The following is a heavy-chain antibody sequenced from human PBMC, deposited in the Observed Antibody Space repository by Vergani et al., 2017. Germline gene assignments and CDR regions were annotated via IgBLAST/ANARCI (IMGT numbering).Heavy chain of an antibody. CDR2: IYYSENK. V-gene: IGHV4-39*01. D-gene: IGHD4-23*01. CDR3: ARGRWWFDP. J-gene: IGHJ5*02. CDR1: GGSITYGAFY. Sequence: QLQLQGSGPGLVKPSETLSLTCPVSGGSITYGAFYWGWIRQSPGKGLEWIGSIYYSENKFYNPSLESRVTLSIDTTKNQFSLKLKSVTAADTAVYYCARGRWWFDPWGQGTLVTVSS.